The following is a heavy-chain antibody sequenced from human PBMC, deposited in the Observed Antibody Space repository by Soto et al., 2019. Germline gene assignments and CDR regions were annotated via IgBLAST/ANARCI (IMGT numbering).Heavy chain of an antibody. D-gene: IGHD1-1*01. Sequence: PGGSLRLSCVASGFTFSHYWMTWVRQAPGKGLEWVANIKQDGSEKYYVDSVKGRFTISRDNANNSLSLQMNSLRAEDTAVYYCARQLLMDVWGQGTTVTVSS. J-gene: IGHJ6*02. CDR3: ARQLLMDV. CDR2: IKQDGSEK. V-gene: IGHV3-7*05. CDR1: GFTFSHYW.